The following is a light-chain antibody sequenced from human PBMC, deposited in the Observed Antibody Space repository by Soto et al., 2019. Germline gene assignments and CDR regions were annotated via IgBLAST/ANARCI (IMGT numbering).Light chain of an antibody. CDR2: GAS. J-gene: IGKJ5*01. CDR3: QQYNDWPST. CDR1: QRVSSN. Sequence: EIVLTQSPATLSVSPGERVTLSCRASQRVSSNLAWYQQKPGQAPKLLIYGASTRATGIPARFSGSGSGTEFTLTISSLQSEDFAVYYCQQYNDWPSTFGQGTRLEIK. V-gene: IGKV3D-15*01.